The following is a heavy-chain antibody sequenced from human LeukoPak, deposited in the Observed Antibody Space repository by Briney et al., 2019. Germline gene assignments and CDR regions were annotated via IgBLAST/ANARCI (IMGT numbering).Heavy chain of an antibody. J-gene: IGHJ4*02. CDR2: INHSGST. D-gene: IGHD3-3*01. V-gene: IGHV4-34*01. CDR3: ARTYDFWSGRPFDY. Sequence: SETLSLTCAVYGGSFSGYYWSWIRQPPGKGLEWIGEINHSGSTNYNPSLKSRVTISVDTSENQFSLKLSSVTAADTAVYYCARTYDFWSGRPFDYWGQGTLVTVSS. CDR1: GGSFSGYY.